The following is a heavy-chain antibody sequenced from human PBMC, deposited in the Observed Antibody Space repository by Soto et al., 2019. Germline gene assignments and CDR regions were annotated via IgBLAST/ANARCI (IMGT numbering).Heavy chain of an antibody. CDR2: ISSSTSHT. D-gene: IGHD6-13*01. Sequence: QVLLVESGGGLVKPGGSLRLSCAVSGFTFSDYYMTWIRQAPGTGLEWVSYISSSTSHTNYADSVKGRFTISRDNAKNSLFLQMNSLRAEDTAVYYCARGRGAAADYFDFWGQGTLVTLSS. CDR3: ARGRGAAADYFDF. V-gene: IGHV3-11*05. J-gene: IGHJ4*02. CDR1: GFTFSDYY.